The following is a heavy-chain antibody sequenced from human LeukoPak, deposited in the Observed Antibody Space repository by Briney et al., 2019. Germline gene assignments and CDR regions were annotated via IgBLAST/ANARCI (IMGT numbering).Heavy chain of an antibody. V-gene: IGHV4-39*01. CDR3: ASQYSYGYYGWFDP. J-gene: IGHJ5*02. Sequence: PSETLSLTCTVSGGSIRSSSYYWGWIRQPPGKGLEWIGSIYYSGTTYYNPSLKSRVTMSVDTSKNQFSLKLSSVTAADTAVYYCASQYSYGYYGWFDPWGQGTLVTVSS. CDR1: GGSIRSSSYY. CDR2: IYYSGTT. D-gene: IGHD5-18*01.